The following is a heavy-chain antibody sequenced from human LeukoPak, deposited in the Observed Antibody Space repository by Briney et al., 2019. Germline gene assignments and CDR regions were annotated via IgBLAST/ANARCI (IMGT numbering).Heavy chain of an antibody. D-gene: IGHD5-24*01. CDR2: ISSSGSTI. Sequence: PGGSLRLSCAASGLTFSSYEMNWVRQAPGKGLEWVSYISSSGSTIYYADSVKGQFTISRDNAKNTLYLQMNSLRAEDTAVYYCARGPDGYKGGWGQGTLVTVSS. CDR1: GLTFSSYE. J-gene: IGHJ4*02. CDR3: ARGPDGYKGG. V-gene: IGHV3-48*03.